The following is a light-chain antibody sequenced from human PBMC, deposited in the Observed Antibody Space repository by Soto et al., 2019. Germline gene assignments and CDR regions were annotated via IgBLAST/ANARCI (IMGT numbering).Light chain of an antibody. J-gene: IGKJ4*01. CDR3: QQRSIWPLT. V-gene: IGKV3-11*01. CDR2: DAS. CDR1: QSVSSY. Sequence: EIVLTQSPATLSLSPGQRATLSCRASQSVSSYLAWYQQKPGQAPRLLIYDASNMATGIPARFSGSGSGTDVTLTINSLEPEHFAVYYCQQRSIWPLTFGGGTKVEIK.